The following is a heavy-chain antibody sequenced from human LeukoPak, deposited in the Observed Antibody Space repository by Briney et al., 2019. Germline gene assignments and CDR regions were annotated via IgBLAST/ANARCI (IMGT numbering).Heavy chain of an antibody. D-gene: IGHD4-23*01. CDR1: GGSISSYY. CDR2: IYYSGST. V-gene: IGHV4-59*01. CDR3: ARDAGRDYGGSGWFDP. Sequence: TSETLSLTCTVSGGSISSYYWSWIRQPPGKGLEWIGYIYYSGSTNYNPSLKSRVTISVDTSKNQFSLKLSSVTAADTAVYYCARDAGRDYGGSGWFDPWGQGTLVTVSS. J-gene: IGHJ5*02.